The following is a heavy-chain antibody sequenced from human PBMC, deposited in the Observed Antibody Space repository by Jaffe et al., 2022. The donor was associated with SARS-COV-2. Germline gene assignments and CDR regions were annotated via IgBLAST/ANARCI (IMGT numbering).Heavy chain of an antibody. CDR1: GFTFSSYS. CDR2: ISSSSSYI. CDR3: ARDAHRLYCSSTSCPSLFGY. Sequence: EVQLVESGGGLVKPGGSLRLSCAASGFTFSSYSMNWVRQAPGKGLEWVSSISSSSSYIYYADSVKGRFTISRDNAKNSLYLQMNSLRAEDTAVYYCARDAHRLYCSSTSCPSLFGYWGQGTLVTVSS. D-gene: IGHD2-2*01. J-gene: IGHJ4*02. V-gene: IGHV3-21*01.